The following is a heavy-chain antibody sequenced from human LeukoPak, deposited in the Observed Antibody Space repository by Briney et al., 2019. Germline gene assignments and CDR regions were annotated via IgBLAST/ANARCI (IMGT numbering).Heavy chain of an antibody. D-gene: IGHD3-9*01. CDR1: GGTFSSYA. J-gene: IGHJ4*02. CDR3: ARGPLYYDLSTGYPPSEMHYFDY. CDR2: IIPIFATP. V-gene: IGHV1-69*05. Sequence: ASVKVSCKASGGTFSSYAVSWVRQAPGQGLEWIGGIIPIFATPDYAQKFRGRVSITTDESTSTAYMELSSLRSEDTALYYCARGPLYYDLSTGYPPSEMHYFDYWGQGTLVTVSS.